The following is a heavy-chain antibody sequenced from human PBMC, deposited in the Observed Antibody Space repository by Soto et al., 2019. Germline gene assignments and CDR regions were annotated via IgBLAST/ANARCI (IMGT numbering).Heavy chain of an antibody. CDR2: IIPILGIA. V-gene: IGHV1-69*04. D-gene: IGHD3-3*01. J-gene: IGHJ6*01. Sequence: ASVKVSSKASGCTFTSYSNSWLRQSHGPGLEWMGRIIPILGIANYAQKFQGRVTITADKSTSTAYMELSSLRSEDTAVYYCARGPSVRVWSVRCAGHYCYDHNSSYDVCGQGT. CDR1: GCTFTSYS. CDR3: ARGPSVRVWSVRCAGHYCYDHNSSYDV.